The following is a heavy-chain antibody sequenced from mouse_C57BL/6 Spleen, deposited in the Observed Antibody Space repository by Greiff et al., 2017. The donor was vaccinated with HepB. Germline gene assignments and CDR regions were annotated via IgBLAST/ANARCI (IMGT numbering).Heavy chain of an antibody. J-gene: IGHJ2*01. CDR2: ISSGGDYI. CDR1: GFTFSSYA. D-gene: IGHD1-1*01. V-gene: IGHV5-9-1*02. CDR3: TLLRRGYYFDY. Sequence: EVKVVESGEGLVKPGGSLKLSCAASGFTFSSYAMSWVRQTPEKRLEWVAYISSGGDYIYYADTVKGRFTISRDNARNTLYLQMSSLKSEDTAMYYCTLLRRGYYFDYWGQGTTLTVSS.